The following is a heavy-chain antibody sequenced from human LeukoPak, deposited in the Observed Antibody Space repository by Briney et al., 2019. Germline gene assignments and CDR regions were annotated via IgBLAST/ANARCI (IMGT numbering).Heavy chain of an antibody. CDR3: ASVLSGIAVAGSFDP. CDR1: GGTFSSYA. D-gene: IGHD6-19*01. CDR2: IIPILGIA. Sequence: SVQVSCKASGGTFSSYAISWVRQAPGQGLEWMGRIIPILGIANYAQKFQGRVTITADKSTSTAYMELSSLRSEDTAVYYCASVLSGIAVAGSFDPWGQGTLVTVSS. V-gene: IGHV1-69*04. J-gene: IGHJ5*02.